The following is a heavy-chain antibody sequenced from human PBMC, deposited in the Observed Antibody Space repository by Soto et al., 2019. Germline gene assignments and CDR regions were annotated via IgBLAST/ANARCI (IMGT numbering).Heavy chain of an antibody. CDR2: IYYSGST. V-gene: IGHV4-59*01. CDR3: ARVEAVAGTEYFQH. Sequence: SETLSLTCTVSGGSISSYYWSWIRQPSGKGLEWIGYIYYSGSTNYNPSLKSRVTISVDTSKNQFSLKLSSVTAADTAVYYCARVEAVAGTEYFQHWGQGTLVTVSS. D-gene: IGHD6-19*01. J-gene: IGHJ1*01. CDR1: GGSISSYY.